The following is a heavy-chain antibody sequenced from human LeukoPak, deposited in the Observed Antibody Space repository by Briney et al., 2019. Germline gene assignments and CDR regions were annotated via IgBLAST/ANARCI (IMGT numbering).Heavy chain of an antibody. D-gene: IGHD6-13*01. Sequence: GGSLRLSCAASGFTFSSYAMDWVRQAPGKGLEWVSAISGSGGTTYYADSVKGRFTISRDNSKNTLYLQMNSLRTDDTAVYYCAKDHGSWSLIYYFDYWGQGTLVTVSS. CDR2: ISGSGGTT. CDR3: AKDHGSWSLIYYFDY. CDR1: GFTFSSYA. J-gene: IGHJ4*02. V-gene: IGHV3-23*01.